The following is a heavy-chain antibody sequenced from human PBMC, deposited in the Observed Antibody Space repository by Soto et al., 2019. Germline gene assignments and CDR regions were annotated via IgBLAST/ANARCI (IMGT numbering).Heavy chain of an antibody. CDR3: TRKTPPTGMEV. CDR2: IGSGGDT. D-gene: IGHD3-9*01. J-gene: IGHJ6*02. V-gene: IGHV3-13*01. Sequence: EVQLVESGGGLVQPGGSLRLSCAASGFTLSSYDIHWVSQATGEGLAWVSGIGSGGDTHYADSVKGRFIISREDGKNSLYLQMNNLSVEDTTVYYCTRKTPPTGMEVWGQGATVTVSS. CDR1: GFTLSSYD.